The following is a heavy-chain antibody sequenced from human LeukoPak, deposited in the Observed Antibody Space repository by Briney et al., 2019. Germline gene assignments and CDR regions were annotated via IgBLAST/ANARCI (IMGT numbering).Heavy chain of an antibody. Sequence: PGGSLRLSCAASGFTFSSFGMHWVRQAPGKGLEWVAVIWYDASNKYYADSVKGRFTISRDNSKNTLFLQMNSLRDDDTAVHYCVRGVGVSRFNYFDPWGQGTLVIVSS. CDR1: GFTFSSFG. CDR3: VRGVGVSRFNYFDP. D-gene: IGHD6-13*01. CDR2: IWYDASNK. J-gene: IGHJ5*02. V-gene: IGHV3-33*01.